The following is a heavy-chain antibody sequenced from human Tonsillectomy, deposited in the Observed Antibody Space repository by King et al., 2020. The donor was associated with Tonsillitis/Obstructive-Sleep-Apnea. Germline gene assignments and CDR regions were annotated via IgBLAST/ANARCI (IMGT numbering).Heavy chain of an antibody. CDR1: GGSFSGYY. CDR3: ARRPNYSISWYNH. Sequence: VQLQQWGAGLLKPSEPLSLTCAVYGGSFSGYYWSWIRQPPGKGLEWSGEINHSGSTNYNPSLKSRVTISVDTSKNQFSLKLSSVTAADTAVYYCARRPNYSISWYNHWGQGTLVTVSS. D-gene: IGHD6-13*01. CDR2: INHSGST. J-gene: IGHJ4*02. V-gene: IGHV4-34*01.